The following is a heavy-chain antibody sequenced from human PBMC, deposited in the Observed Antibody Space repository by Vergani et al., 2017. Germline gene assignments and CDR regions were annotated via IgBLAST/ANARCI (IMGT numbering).Heavy chain of an antibody. Sequence: EVQLVESGGGLVQPGGSLRLSCQVSGFAFSEAWMNWVRQSPGKGLEYIGLSKPKTEGGTTHYNAAMKGRVTISRDDSKSVLFLEMTNLAPEDTAVYYCLDTNYANSWDFWGQGCLVTVSS. CDR3: LDTNYANSWDF. J-gene: IGHJ4*02. V-gene: IGHV3-15*05. CDR2: SKPKTEGGTT. CDR1: GFAFSEAW. D-gene: IGHD2-8*01.